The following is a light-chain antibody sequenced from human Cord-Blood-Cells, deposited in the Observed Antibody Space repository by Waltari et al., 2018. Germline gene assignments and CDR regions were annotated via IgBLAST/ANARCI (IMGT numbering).Light chain of an antibody. Sequence: EIVLTQSPGTLSLSPGERATLSFRASQSVSSSYLAWYQQKPGQAPSLLIYGASSRATGIPDRFSGSGSGTDFTLTISRLEPEDFAVYYCQQYGSSPYTFGQGTKLEIK. CDR1: QSVSSSY. CDR2: GAS. V-gene: IGKV3-20*01. CDR3: QQYGSSPYT. J-gene: IGKJ2*01.